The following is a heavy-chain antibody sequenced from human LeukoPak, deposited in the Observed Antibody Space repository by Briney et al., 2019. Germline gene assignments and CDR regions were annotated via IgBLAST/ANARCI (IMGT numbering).Heavy chain of an antibody. CDR3: ARTQQQLIFDY. V-gene: IGHV3-30-3*01. Sequence: GGSLRLSCAASGFTFSSYAMHWVRQAPGKGLEWVAVISYDGSNKYYADSVKGRFTISRDTAKNSLYLQMNGLRAEDTAVYYCARTQQQLIFDYWGQGTLVTVSS. CDR1: GFTFSSYA. CDR2: ISYDGSNK. D-gene: IGHD6-13*01. J-gene: IGHJ4*02.